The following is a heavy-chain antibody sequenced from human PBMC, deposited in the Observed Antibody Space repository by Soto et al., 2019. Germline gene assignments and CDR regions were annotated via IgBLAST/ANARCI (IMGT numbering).Heavy chain of an antibody. CDR3: GRAPSPRAPAGGTPYYYAMDV. J-gene: IGHJ6*02. CDR1: GYDFTAYD. CDR2: MNPINGAT. V-gene: IGHV1-8*02. D-gene: IGHD6-13*01. Sequence: ASVKVSCKASGYDFTAYDINWVRQASGQGLEWMGWMNPINGATGSARRFQGRVSMTRNTATGTAYLELTSLRSDDSAVYYCGRAPSPRAPAGGTPYYYAMDVWGQGTRVTASS.